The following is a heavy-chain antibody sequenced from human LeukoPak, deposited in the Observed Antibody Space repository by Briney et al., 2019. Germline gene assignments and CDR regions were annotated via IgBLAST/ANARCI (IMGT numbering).Heavy chain of an antibody. D-gene: IGHD3-22*01. Sequence: SETLSLTCTVSGGSISSSSYYWGWIRQPPGKGLEWIGSIYYSGSTYYNPSLKSRVTISVDTSKNQFSLKLSSVTAADTAVYYCARVIPSGYHIDYWGQGTLVTVSS. CDR1: GGSISSSSYY. V-gene: IGHV4-39*01. J-gene: IGHJ4*02. CDR2: IYYSGST. CDR3: ARVIPSGYHIDY.